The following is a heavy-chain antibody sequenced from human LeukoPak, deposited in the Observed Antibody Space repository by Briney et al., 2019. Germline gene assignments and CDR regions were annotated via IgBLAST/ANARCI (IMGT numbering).Heavy chain of an antibody. D-gene: IGHD3-3*01. V-gene: IGHV3-21*01. CDR3: ARDPVHTIFGVVIINVPYYYMDV. CDR1: GITFSSYS. CDR2: ISSSSSYI. Sequence: GGSLRLSCAASGITFSSYSMNWVRQAPGKGLEWVSSISSSSSYIYYADSVKGRFTISRDNAKNSLYLQMNSLRAEDTAVYYCARDPVHTIFGVVIINVPYYYMDVWGKGTTVTVSS. J-gene: IGHJ6*03.